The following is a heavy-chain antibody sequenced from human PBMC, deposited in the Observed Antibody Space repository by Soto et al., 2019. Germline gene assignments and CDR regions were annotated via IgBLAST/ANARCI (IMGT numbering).Heavy chain of an antibody. Sequence: QVQLVQSGGEVKKPGTSVKVSCKASGYTFTSYGISWVRQAPGQGLEWMGWISGYNGNTNYAQKFQGRVTMTTDTYTTTAYMELRSLSSDDTAVYYCARMGDVPYYYYGLDVWGPGTTVTVSS. CDR2: ISGYNGNT. CDR1: GYTFTSYG. J-gene: IGHJ6*02. CDR3: ARMGDVPYYYYGLDV. D-gene: IGHD3-16*01. V-gene: IGHV1-18*01.